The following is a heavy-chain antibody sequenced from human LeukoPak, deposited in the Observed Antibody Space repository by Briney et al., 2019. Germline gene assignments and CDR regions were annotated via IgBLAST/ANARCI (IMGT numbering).Heavy chain of an antibody. D-gene: IGHD6-6*01. CDR1: GYTFTSYD. CDR3: TSFMRFGSSNGMDV. V-gene: IGHV1-8*01. J-gene: IGHJ6*02. Sequence: ASVKVSCKASGYTFTSYDINWVRQATGQGLEWMGWMNPNSGNTGYAQKFQGRVTMTRNTSISTAYMGLSSLRSEDTAVYYCTSFMRFGSSNGMDVWGQGTTVTVSS. CDR2: MNPNSGNT.